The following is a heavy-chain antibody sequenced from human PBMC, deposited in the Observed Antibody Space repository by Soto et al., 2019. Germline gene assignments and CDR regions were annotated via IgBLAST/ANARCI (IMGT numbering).Heavy chain of an antibody. CDR1: GGTFSTYV. D-gene: IGHD1-26*01. J-gene: IGHJ6*02. Sequence: QVQLVQSGAEVKKPGSSVKVSCKASGGTFSTYVISWVRQAPGQGREWMGRVIPMSGSSNYAQKFQGRVTITADKDTSIAYMEVRSLRSEDTAVYYCARGRPRSGPPFYFYGLDVWGQGTTGIVSS. CDR2: VIPMSGSS. V-gene: IGHV1-69*06. CDR3: ARGRPRSGPPFYFYGLDV.